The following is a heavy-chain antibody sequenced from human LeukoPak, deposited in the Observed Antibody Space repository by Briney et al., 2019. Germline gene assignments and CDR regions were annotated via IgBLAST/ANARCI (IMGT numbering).Heavy chain of an antibody. D-gene: IGHD3-22*01. J-gene: IGHJ4*02. V-gene: IGHV4-34*01. CDR1: GGSFSGYY. CDR3: ARTQTYYYDSSGYSSYYFDY. Sequence: PSETLSLTCAVYGGSFSGYYWSWIRQPPGKGLEWIGEINHSGSTNYNPSLKSRVTISVDTSKNQFSLKLSSVTAADTAVYYCARTQTYYYDSSGYSSYYFDYWGQGTLVTVSS. CDR2: INHSGST.